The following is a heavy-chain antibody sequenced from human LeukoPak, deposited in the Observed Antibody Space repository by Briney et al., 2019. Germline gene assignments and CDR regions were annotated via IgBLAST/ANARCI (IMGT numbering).Heavy chain of an antibody. J-gene: IGHJ4*02. Sequence: GVSLRLSCAASGFTFSSYAMSWVRQAPAKGLEWVSGISGSGSRTYYAGSVKGRFTISRDNSKNTLYLQMNSLRAEDTAIYYCAKDRGSGCYDFDYWGQGTLVTVSS. CDR3: AKDRGSGCYDFDY. D-gene: IGHD3-22*01. V-gene: IGHV3-23*01. CDR2: ISGSGSRT. CDR1: GFTFSSYA.